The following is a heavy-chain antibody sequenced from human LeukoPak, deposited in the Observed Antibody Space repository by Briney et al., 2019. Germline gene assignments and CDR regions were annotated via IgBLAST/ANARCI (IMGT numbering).Heavy chain of an antibody. CDR3: ARFGWLLYYFDY. D-gene: IGHD3-9*01. CDR1: GYTFTGYY. CDR2: INPKSGGT. V-gene: IGHV1-2*02. J-gene: IGHJ4*02. Sequence: GASVKVSCKASGYTFTGYYMHWVRQAPGQGLEWMGWINPKSGGTNYAQKFQGRVTMTRDTSISTVYMELSRLRSDDTAVFYCARFGWLLYYFDYWGQGTLVTVSS.